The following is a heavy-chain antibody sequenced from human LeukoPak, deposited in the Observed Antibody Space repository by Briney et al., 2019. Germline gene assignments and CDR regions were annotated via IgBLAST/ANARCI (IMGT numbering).Heavy chain of an antibody. CDR1: GFTFSSHT. CDR2: ISGSGGTT. V-gene: IGHV3-23*01. CDR3: AKGRTGYIPDF. J-gene: IGHJ4*02. Sequence: PGGSLRLSCAASGFTFSSHTMTWVRQAPGKGLEWVSVISGSGGTTYYADSVKGRFTISRDNSKNTLYLQMNSLRAEDTALYYCAKGRTGYIPDFWGQGTLVTVAS. D-gene: IGHD6-13*01.